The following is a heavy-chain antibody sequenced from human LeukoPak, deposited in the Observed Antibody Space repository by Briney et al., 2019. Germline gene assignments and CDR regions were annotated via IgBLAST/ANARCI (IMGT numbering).Heavy chain of an antibody. J-gene: IGHJ4*02. Sequence: KPGGPLRLSCAASGFTFSYAYMNWVRQAPGKGPEWVGRIKSKGDGGTTDYAAPVKGRFTNSRDDSKNMLYLEMNSLTTEDTAVYYCITVTMVREVNWVQGTLVTVSS. V-gene: IGHV3-15*01. CDR2: IKSKGDGGTT. CDR3: ITVTMVREVN. D-gene: IGHD3-10*01. CDR1: GFTFSYAY.